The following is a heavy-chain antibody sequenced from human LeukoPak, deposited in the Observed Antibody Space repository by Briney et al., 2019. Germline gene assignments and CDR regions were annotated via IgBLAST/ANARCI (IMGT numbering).Heavy chain of an antibody. J-gene: IGHJ4*02. V-gene: IGHV3-23*01. D-gene: IGHD6-13*01. CDR1: GFTFSSYA. CDR2: ISASGGLT. CDR3: AKGGSSWSEFDY. Sequence: GGSLRLSCAASGFTFSSYAMSWVRQAPGKGLEGVSGISASGGLTYYADSVKGRFTISRDNSKNTLHLQMNSLRDDDTAVYYCAKGGSSWSEFDYWGQGTLVTVSS.